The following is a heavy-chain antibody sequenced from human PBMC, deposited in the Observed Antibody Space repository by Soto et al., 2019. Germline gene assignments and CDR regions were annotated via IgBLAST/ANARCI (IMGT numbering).Heavy chain of an antibody. CDR2: IDPSDSCT. V-gene: IGHV5-10-1*01. D-gene: IGHD3-22*01. CDR1: GYSFTSYW. CDR3: ARLIRDSSGYYPQTLDY. J-gene: IGHJ4*02. Sequence: PGESLKISCKGSGYSFTSYWISWVRQMPGKGLEWMGRIDPSDSCTNYSPSFQGHVTISADKSISTAHLQWSSLKASDTAMYYCARLIRDSSGYYPQTLDYRGQGTLVTVSS.